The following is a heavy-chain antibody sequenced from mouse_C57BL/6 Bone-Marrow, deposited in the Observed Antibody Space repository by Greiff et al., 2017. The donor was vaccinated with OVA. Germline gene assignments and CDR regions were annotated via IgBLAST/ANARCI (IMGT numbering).Heavy chain of an antibody. CDR2: ISGGGGNT. CDR3: ARHKTTVDY. CDR1: GFTFSSYT. Sequence: EVQRVESGGGLVKPGGSLKLSCAASGFTFSSYTMSWVRQTPEKRLEWVATISGGGGNTYYPDSVKGRFTISRDNAKNTLYLQMSSLRSEDTALYYCARHKTTVDYWGQGTTLTVSS. J-gene: IGHJ2*01. D-gene: IGHD1-1*01. V-gene: IGHV5-9*01.